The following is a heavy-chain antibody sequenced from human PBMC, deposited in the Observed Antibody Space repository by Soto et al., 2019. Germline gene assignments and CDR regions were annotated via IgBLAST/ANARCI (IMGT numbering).Heavy chain of an antibody. Sequence: SETLSLTCAVSGGSISSGGYSWSWIRQPPGKGLEWIGYIYHSGSTYYNPSLKSRVSISVDTSKNQFSLKLSSVTAADTAVYFCVRGVLSWGQGTLVTVS. D-gene: IGHD3-10*01. V-gene: IGHV4-30-2*05. CDR1: GGSISSGGYS. J-gene: IGHJ1*01. CDR2: IYHSGST. CDR3: VRGVLS.